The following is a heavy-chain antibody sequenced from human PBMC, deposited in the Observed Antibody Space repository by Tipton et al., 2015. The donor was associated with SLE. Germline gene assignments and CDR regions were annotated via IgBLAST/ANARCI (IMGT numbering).Heavy chain of an antibody. Sequence: TLSLTCTVSGGSISGGTYYWGWIRQPPGKGLEWIGNIYYGGSAYYNPSLKSRVTISVDTSKIQFSLRLTSVTAADTAVYYCARRGNASGGGFDPWGQGILSPCP. CDR1: GGSISGGTYY. J-gene: IGHJ5*02. CDR2: IYYGGSA. V-gene: IGHV4-39*07. D-gene: IGHD4-23*01. CDR3: ARRGNASGGGFDP.